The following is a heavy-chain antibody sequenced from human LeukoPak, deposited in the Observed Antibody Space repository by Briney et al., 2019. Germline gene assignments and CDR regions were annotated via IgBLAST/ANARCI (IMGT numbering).Heavy chain of an antibody. V-gene: IGHV4-59*01. D-gene: IGHD3-22*01. Sequence: PSETLSLTCTVSGGSISSYYWSWIRQPPGKGLEWIGYIYYSGSTNYNPSLKSRVTISVDTSKNQFSLKLSSVTAADTAVYYCARDVPPHYYDSSGYDLWGRGTLVTVFS. J-gene: IGHJ2*01. CDR2: IYYSGST. CDR3: ARDVPPHYYDSSGYDL. CDR1: GGSISSYY.